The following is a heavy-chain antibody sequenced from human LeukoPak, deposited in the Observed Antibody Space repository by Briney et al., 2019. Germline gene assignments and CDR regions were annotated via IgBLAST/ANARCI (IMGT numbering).Heavy chain of an antibody. Sequence: SETLSLTCTVSGGSISSYYWSWIRQPPGKGLEWIGYIYYSGSTYYNPSLKSRVTISVDTSKNQFSLKLSSVTAADTAVYYCARVNSRAFRVSTFDYWGQGTLVTVSS. CDR3: ARVNSRAFRVSTFDY. J-gene: IGHJ4*02. D-gene: IGHD3-16*01. CDR1: GGSISSYY. V-gene: IGHV4-59*12. CDR2: IYYSGST.